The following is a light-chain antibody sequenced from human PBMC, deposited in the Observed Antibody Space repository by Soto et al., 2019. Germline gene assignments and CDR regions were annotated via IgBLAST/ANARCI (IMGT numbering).Light chain of an antibody. CDR2: LNSDGRH. V-gene: IGLV4-69*01. CDR3: QTWGTGLLV. J-gene: IGLJ2*01. CDR1: SGHRTYA. Sequence: QPVLTQSPSASASLGASVKLTCTLSSGHRTYAIAGHQQQPEKGPRYLMNLNSDGRHTKGDGIPDRFSGSSSGTERYLTISSLQSEDEADYYCQTWGTGLLVFGGGTKLTVL.